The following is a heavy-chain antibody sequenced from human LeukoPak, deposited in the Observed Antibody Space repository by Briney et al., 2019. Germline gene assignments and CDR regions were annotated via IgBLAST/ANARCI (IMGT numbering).Heavy chain of an antibody. D-gene: IGHD4-11*01. CDR2: ISYDGSNK. V-gene: IGHV3-30*18. CDR1: GFTFSSYG. J-gene: IGHJ6*02. CDR3: AKDFSGRYSNYTFDYYYGMDV. Sequence: GRSLRLSCAASGFTFSSYGMHWVRQAPGKGLEWVAVISYDGSNKYYADSVKGRFTISRDNSKNTLYLQMNSLRAEDTAVYYCAKDFSGRYSNYTFDYYYGMDVWGQGTTVTVSS.